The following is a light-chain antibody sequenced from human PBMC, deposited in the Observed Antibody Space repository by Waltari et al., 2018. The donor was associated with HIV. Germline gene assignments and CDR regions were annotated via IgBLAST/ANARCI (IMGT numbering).Light chain of an antibody. CDR2: WAS. CDR3: QQYYSSPT. Sequence: DIVMTQSPDSLAVSLGERATINCKSSQTVLYRSKKKNYLAWYQQKPGQTPKLLIYWASTRESGVPDRFSGSGSGTDFTLTISSLQAEDVAVYYCQQYYSSPTFGQGTKVEIK. J-gene: IGKJ1*01. V-gene: IGKV4-1*01. CDR1: QTVLYRSKKKNY.